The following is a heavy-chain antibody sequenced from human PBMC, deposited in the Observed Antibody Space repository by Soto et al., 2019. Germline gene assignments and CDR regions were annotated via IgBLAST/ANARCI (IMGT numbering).Heavy chain of an antibody. CDR1: GGTFSSYA. J-gene: IGHJ6*02. Sequence: QVQLVQSGAEVKKPGSSVKVSCKASGGTFSSYAISWVRQAPGQGLEWMGGIIPIFGPANYAQKFQVRVTITADESTSTAYMELSSLRSEDTSVYYCAREGGDCSGGSCYSGYYYYGMDVWGQGTTVTGSS. D-gene: IGHD2-15*01. CDR2: IIPIFGPA. CDR3: AREGGDCSGGSCYSGYYYYGMDV. V-gene: IGHV1-69*01.